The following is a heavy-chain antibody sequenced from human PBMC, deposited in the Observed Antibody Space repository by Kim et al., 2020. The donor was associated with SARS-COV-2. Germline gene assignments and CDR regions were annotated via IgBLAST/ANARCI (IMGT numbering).Heavy chain of an antibody. CDR1: GFTFRNYG. J-gene: IGHJ4*02. V-gene: IGHV3-33*01. D-gene: IGHD6-19*01. CDR2: IYYDGSNK. CDR3: ATLVRGSGWYSDY. Sequence: EGSLRLSCAASGFTFRNYGMHWVRQAPGKGLEWVALIYYDGSNKYYSDSVKGRFTISRDNSKNTLYLQMNSLRAEDTAVYYCATLVRGSGWYSDYWGQGTLVTVSS.